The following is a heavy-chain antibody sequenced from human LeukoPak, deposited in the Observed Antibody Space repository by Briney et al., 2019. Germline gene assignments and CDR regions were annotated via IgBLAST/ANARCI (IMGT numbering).Heavy chain of an antibody. Sequence: GGPLRLSCAASGLTFSSYGMHWVRQAPGKGLEWLAFIRYDGSNKYYADSVKGRFTISRDNSKNTLYLQMNSLRAEDTAVYYCAKAEGIAAAGTDYWGQGTLVTVSS. CDR2: IRYDGSNK. V-gene: IGHV3-30*02. J-gene: IGHJ4*02. D-gene: IGHD6-13*01. CDR1: GLTFSSYG. CDR3: AKAEGIAAAGTDY.